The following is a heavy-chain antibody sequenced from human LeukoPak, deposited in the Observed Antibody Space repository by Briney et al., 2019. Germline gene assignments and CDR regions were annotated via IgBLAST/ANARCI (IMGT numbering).Heavy chain of an antibody. CDR1: GGSISSNEYY. CDR3: ARDGTTVSPAV. J-gene: IGHJ6*04. Sequence: SETLSLTCNVSGGSISSNEYYWGWIRQPPGQGLEWIANMYYSGSTYYNPSLKSRVTISIDTSKNQLSLKLSSVTAADTAVYYCARDGTTVSPAVWGKGTTVTVSS. D-gene: IGHD4-17*01. CDR2: MYYSGST. V-gene: IGHV4-39*07.